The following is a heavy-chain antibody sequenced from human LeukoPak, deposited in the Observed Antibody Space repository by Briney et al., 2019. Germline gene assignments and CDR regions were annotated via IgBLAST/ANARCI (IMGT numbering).Heavy chain of an antibody. J-gene: IGHJ4*02. V-gene: IGHV1-18*01. CDR3: AKTVTYYDFWSGYYLFDY. CDR1: GYTFTSYG. CDR2: ISAYNGNT. Sequence: GASVKVSCKASGYTFTSYGISWVRQAPGQGLEWMGWISAYNGNTNYAQKLQGRVTMTTDTSTSTAYMELRSLRAEDTAVYYCAKTVTYYDFWSGYYLFDYWGQGTLVTVSS. D-gene: IGHD3-3*01.